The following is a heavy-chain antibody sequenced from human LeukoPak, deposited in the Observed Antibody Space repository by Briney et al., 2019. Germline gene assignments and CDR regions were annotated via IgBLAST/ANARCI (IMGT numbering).Heavy chain of an antibody. CDR3: ARGGWGYSFDY. D-gene: IGHD3-16*01. Sequence: GESLKISWKGSGYSFTSYWIGWGGKMPGKGLEGMGIIYPDDSDTRYSPSFQGQVTISADKSISTAYLQWSSLKASDTAMYYCARGGWGYSFDYWGQGTLVTVSS. J-gene: IGHJ4*02. CDR2: IYPDDSDT. CDR1: GYSFTSYW. V-gene: IGHV5-51*01.